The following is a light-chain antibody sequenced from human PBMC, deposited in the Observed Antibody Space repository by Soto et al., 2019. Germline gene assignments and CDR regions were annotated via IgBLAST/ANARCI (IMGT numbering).Light chain of an antibody. CDR2: AAS. V-gene: IGKV1-39*01. CDR3: QQSYSSPLT. J-gene: IGKJ3*01. CDR1: QSISNY. Sequence: DLQMTQSPSSLSASVGDRVTITCRASQSISNYLNWYQQKPGKAPKLLIYAASSLQSGVPSRFSGSGSGTDFTLTINSLQPEDFGSYYCQQSYSSPLTFGPGTTVDIK.